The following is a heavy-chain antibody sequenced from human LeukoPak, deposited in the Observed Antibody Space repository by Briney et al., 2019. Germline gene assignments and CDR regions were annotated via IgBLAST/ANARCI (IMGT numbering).Heavy chain of an antibody. V-gene: IGHV1-2*02. CDR3: ATVRERRNAFDT. CDR2: INPNSGGT. Sequence: ASVKVSCKASGYTFTGYYMHWVRQAPGQGLEWMGWINPNSGGTNYAQKFQGRVTMTRDTSISTAYMELSRLRSDDTAVYYCATVRERRNAFDTWGQGTMVTVSS. CDR1: GYTFTGYY. J-gene: IGHJ3*02. D-gene: IGHD1-26*01.